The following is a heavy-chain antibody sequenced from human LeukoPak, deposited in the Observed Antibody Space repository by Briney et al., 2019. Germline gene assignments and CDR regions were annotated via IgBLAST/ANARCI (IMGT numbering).Heavy chain of an antibody. Sequence: PSETLSLTCTVSGGSISSYYWSWIRQPPGKGLEWIGYIYYSGSTNYNPSLKSRVTISVDTSKNQFSLKLSSVTAADTAVYYRARAYGEYSSDYWGQGTLVTVSS. J-gene: IGHJ4*02. CDR3: ARAYGEYSSDY. CDR1: GGSISSYY. V-gene: IGHV4-59*01. CDR2: IYYSGST. D-gene: IGHD6-6*01.